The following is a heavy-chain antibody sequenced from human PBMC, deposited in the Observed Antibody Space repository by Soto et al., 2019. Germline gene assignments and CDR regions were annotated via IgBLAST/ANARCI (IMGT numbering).Heavy chain of an antibody. Sequence: QVQLVQSGAEVKKPETPVKVSCKASGYTFTGYYVHWVRQAPGQGLEWMGWINPNSGGTNYAQSFQGRVTMTRDTTISTAYMELSRLRSDDTAVYFCAREDTAMVRSDYYYGLDVWGQGTTVTVSS. CDR1: GYTFTGYY. CDR3: AREDTAMVRSDYYYGLDV. V-gene: IGHV1-2*02. D-gene: IGHD5-18*01. CDR2: INPNSGGT. J-gene: IGHJ6*02.